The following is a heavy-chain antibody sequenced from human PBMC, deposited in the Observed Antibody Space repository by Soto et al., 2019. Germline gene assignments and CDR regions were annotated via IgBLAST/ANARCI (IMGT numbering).Heavy chain of an antibody. CDR3: ARIHPLRFLEGVSTENYYYYGMDV. CDR2: ISAYNGNT. J-gene: IGHJ6*02. D-gene: IGHD3-3*01. CDR1: GYTFTSYG. V-gene: IGHV1-18*04. Sequence: ASVKVSCKASGYTFTSYGISWVRQAPGQGLEWMGWISAYNGNTNYAQKLQGRVTMTTDTSTSTAYMELRSLRSDDTAVYYCARIHPLRFLEGVSTENYYYYGMDVWGQGTTVTVSS.